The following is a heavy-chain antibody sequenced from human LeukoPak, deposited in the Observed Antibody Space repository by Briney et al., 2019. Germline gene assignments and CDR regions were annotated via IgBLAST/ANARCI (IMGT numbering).Heavy chain of an antibody. CDR2: IYTSGST. J-gene: IGHJ4*02. Sequence: SETLSLTCTVSGGSISSYYWSWIRQPAGKGLEWIGRIYTSGSTNYNPSLKSRVTISVDTSKNQFSLKLSSVTAADTAVYYCARGIEIAGRGVLYFDYWGQGTLVTVSS. CDR3: ARGIEIAGRGVLYFDY. V-gene: IGHV4-4*07. D-gene: IGHD2/OR15-2a*01. CDR1: GGSISSYY.